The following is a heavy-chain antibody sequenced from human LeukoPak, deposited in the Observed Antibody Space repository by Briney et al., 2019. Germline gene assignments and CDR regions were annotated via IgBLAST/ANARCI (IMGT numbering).Heavy chain of an antibody. CDR3: ARVRRDDYNADY. D-gene: IGHD5-24*01. CDR2: IWYDGSNK. Sequence: GGSLRLSCAASGFTFSSHGMHWVRQAPGKGLEWVAVIWYDGSNKYYADSVKGRFTISRDNSKNTLYLQMNSLRAEDTAVYYCARVRRDDYNADYWGQGTLVTVSS. J-gene: IGHJ4*02. CDR1: GFTFSSHG. V-gene: IGHV3-33*01.